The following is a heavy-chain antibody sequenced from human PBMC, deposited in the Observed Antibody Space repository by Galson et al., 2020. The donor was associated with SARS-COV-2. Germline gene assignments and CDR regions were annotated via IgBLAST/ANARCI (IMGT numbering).Heavy chain of an antibody. J-gene: IGHJ6*02. CDR1: GYTFTNYG. V-gene: IGHV1-18*04. D-gene: IGHD5-18*01. CDR2: TTAYPRTP. CDR3: ARSAGYSYGTYYSGLDV. Sequence: GESLKISCKTSGYTFTNYGINWVRQAPGHGPEWLGWTTAYPRTPHYAQNLQGRVTITTDTSTRTAYMELRNLRSDDTAVYYCARSAGYSYGTYYSGLDVWGQGTTVTFSS.